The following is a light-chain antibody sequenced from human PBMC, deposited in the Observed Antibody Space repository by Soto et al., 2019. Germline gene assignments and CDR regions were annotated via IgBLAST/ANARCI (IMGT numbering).Light chain of an antibody. CDR2: GAS. Sequence: EIVLTQSPGTLSLSPGERATLSCRASHSVSSTYLAWYQQKPGQAPRLLLCGASSRATGIPDRFRGSGSGTDFTLTISRLEPEDFAVYYCQQYGSSPPYTFGQGTKLEIK. J-gene: IGKJ2*01. V-gene: IGKV3-20*01. CDR1: HSVSSTY. CDR3: QQYGSSPPYT.